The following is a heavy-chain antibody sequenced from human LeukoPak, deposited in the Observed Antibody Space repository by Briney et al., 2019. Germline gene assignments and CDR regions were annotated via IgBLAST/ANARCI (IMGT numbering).Heavy chain of an antibody. CDR2: ISGSGSST. D-gene: IGHD5-24*01. CDR3: AKRAGYNSNYFDH. CDR1: GFTFNSYA. J-gene: IGHJ4*02. V-gene: IGHV3-23*01. Sequence: GGALRLSCAASGFTFNSYAMSWVRQAPGRGLEWVSAISGSGSSTYYADSVKGRFTISRDNSRNTLSLRMNSLRAEDTAVYYCAKRAGYNSNYFDHWGQGTLVTVSS.